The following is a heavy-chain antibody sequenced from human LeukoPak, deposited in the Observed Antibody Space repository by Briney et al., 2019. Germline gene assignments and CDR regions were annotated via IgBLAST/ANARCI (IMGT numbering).Heavy chain of an antibody. D-gene: IGHD3-22*01. Sequence: SGPTLVKPTQTLMLTCSYSGFSLSTNAMAGSWVRQPPGKALEWLALIYWDDDKRYSPSLESSLSIIKDTSKNLVVLVMANVDPVDTATYYCAHSSVDSGYAFEHWGQGTLITVSS. J-gene: IGHJ4*02. V-gene: IGHV2-5*02. CDR3: AHSSVDSGYAFEH. CDR1: GFSLSTNAMA. CDR2: IYWDDDK.